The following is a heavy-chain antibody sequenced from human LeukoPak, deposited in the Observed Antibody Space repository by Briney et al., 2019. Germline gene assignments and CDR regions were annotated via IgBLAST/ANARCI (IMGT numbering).Heavy chain of an antibody. CDR1: GFTFSNTW. V-gene: IGHV3-15*04. J-gene: IGHJ5*02. D-gene: IGHD3-22*01. Sequence: PGGSLRLSCAASGFTFSNTWMNWVRQAPGKGLEWVGRIESKTNGETTVYAAPVKGRFTISRDDSKNTLYLQMNNLKTEDTAVYYCARAHPSYYYDSSGYYYAWGQGTLVTVSS. CDR3: ARAHPSYYYDSSGYYYA. CDR2: IESKTNGETT.